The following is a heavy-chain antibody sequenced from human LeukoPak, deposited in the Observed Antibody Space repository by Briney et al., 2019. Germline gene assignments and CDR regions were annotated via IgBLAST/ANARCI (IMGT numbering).Heavy chain of an antibody. V-gene: IGHV4-61*09. Sequence: PSQTLSLTCTVSGGSIRSGRYYWSWIRQPAGKGLEWIGHFYTSGSTNYNPSLKSRVTISGDTSKNQFSLKLNSVTAADTAVYYCARGSVGGGNYSNYYMDVWGKGTTVTVSS. CDR1: GGSIRSGRYY. D-gene: IGHD5/OR15-5a*01. CDR2: FYTSGST. CDR3: ARGSVGGGNYSNYYMDV. J-gene: IGHJ6*03.